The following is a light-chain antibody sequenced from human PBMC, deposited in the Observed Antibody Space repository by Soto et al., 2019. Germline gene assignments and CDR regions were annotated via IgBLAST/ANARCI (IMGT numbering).Light chain of an antibody. CDR3: QQYNDWPRT. J-gene: IGKJ1*01. V-gene: IGKV3-15*01. CDR2: GAS. Sequence: EIVLTQSPGTLSLSPGERATLSCRASQSISDTLAWYQQKPGQAPRLLIHGASTRATGFPARFSGSGSGTDFTLTISSLQSEDFAFYYCQQYNDWPRTFGQGTKVDI. CDR1: QSISDT.